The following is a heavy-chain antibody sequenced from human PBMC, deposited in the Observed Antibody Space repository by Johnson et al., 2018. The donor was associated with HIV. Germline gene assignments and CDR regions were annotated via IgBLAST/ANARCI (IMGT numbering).Heavy chain of an antibody. CDR3: AKTLFEGGYYLRQDALHI. V-gene: IGHV3-73*01. CDR2: IRSKANSYAT. D-gene: IGHD3-22*01. CDR1: GFTFSGSA. Sequence: VQLVESGGGLVQPGGSLRLSCAASGFTFSGSAMHWVRQASGKGLEWVGRIRSKANSYATAYAASVKGRFTISRDDSKNTAYLQMNSLRAEDTAQYYCAKTLFEGGYYLRQDALHIWGQGTVVTVS. J-gene: IGHJ3*02.